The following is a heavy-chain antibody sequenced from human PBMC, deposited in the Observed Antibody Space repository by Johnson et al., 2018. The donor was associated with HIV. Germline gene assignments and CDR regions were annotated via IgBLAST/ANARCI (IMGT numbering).Heavy chain of an antibody. V-gene: IGHV3-NL1*01. CDR1: GFTFSRYG. Sequence: VQLVESGGGVVQPGRSPRLSCAASGFTFSRYGIHWVRQAPGKGLEWVSVIYGGGSGGSTYYVDSVKGRFTISRDNSKNTLYLQMNSLRAEDTAVYYCARTRQGAFDIWGQGTMVTVSS. J-gene: IGHJ3*02. CDR2: IYGGGSGGST. CDR3: ARTRQGAFDI. D-gene: IGHD1-14*01.